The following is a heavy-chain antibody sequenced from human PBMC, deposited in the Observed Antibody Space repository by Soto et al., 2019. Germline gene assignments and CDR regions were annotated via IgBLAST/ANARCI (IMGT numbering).Heavy chain of an antibody. J-gene: IGHJ5*02. D-gene: IGHD3-22*01. V-gene: IGHV1-2*02. CDR2: INPNSGGT. CDR3: VKAPRLDESSGFYSWFDP. CDR1: GYTFTGYY. Sequence: ASVKVSCKASGYTFTGYYMHWVRQAPGQGLEWMGWINPNSGGTNYAQKFQDRVTITRDMSTSTAFMELSSLRVEDTAMYYCVKAPRLDESSGFYSWFDPWGQGTLVTVSS.